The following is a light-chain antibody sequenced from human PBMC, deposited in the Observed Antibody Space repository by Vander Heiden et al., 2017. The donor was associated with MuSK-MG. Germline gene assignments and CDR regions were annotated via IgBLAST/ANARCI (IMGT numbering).Light chain of an antibody. CDR1: QSISSY. J-gene: IGKJ5*01. CDR2: AAS. CDR3: QQSDSTPPIT. V-gene: IGKV1-39*01. Sequence: DIQMTKSPSSLSASVGDRVTITCRASQSISSYLNWYQQKPGKAPKLLIYAASSLQSGVPSRFSGSGSGTDFTPTISSLQPEDFATYYCQQSDSTPPITFGQGTRLEIK.